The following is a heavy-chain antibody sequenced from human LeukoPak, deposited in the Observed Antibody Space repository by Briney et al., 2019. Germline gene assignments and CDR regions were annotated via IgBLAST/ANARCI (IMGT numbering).Heavy chain of an antibody. Sequence: PGGSLRLSCAASGFPFSSYNMNWVRLAPGKGLEWVSHISSWSCTVYHADSVKGRFTITRDNAKNSLYLEMNSLRVDDTAFYYCARNSRVASTSGLNYWGQGTLVTVSS. J-gene: IGHJ4*02. V-gene: IGHV3-48*04. CDR3: ARNSRVASTSGLNY. D-gene: IGHD4-23*01. CDR2: ISSWSCTV. CDR1: GFPFSSYN.